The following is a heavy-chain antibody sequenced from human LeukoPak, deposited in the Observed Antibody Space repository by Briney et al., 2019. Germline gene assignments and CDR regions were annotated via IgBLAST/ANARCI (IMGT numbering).Heavy chain of an antibody. J-gene: IGHJ6*02. CDR1: GYTFTGYY. CDR3: ARVGVWFGELYPSGDV. CDR2: MNPNSGNT. D-gene: IGHD3-10*01. V-gene: IGHV1-8*02. Sequence: ASVKVSCKASGYTFTGYYMHWVRQATGQGLEWMGWMNPNSGNTGYAQKFQGRVTMTRNTSISTAYMELSSLRSEDTAVYYCARVGVWFGELYPSGDVWGQGTTVTVSS.